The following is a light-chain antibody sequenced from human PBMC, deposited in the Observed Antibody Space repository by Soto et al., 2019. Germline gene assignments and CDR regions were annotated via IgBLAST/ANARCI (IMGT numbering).Light chain of an antibody. CDR3: SSYAGSNNYV. J-gene: IGLJ1*01. Sequence: QSALTQPPSASGSPGQSVNISSTGTSSDVGGYNYVSWYQQHPGKAPKLMIYEVSKRPSGVPDRFSGSKSGNTASLTVSGLQAEDEADYYCSSYAGSNNYVFGTGTKLTVL. CDR1: SSDVGGYNY. V-gene: IGLV2-8*01. CDR2: EVS.